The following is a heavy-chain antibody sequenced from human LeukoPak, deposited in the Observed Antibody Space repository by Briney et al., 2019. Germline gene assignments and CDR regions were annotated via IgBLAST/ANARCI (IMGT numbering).Heavy chain of an antibody. CDR3: ATHTGYSSGWYDFDY. J-gene: IGHJ4*02. V-gene: IGHV1-2*02. CDR2: INPNSGGT. D-gene: IGHD6-19*01. CDR1: GYTFTGYY. Sequence: ASVKVSCKASGYTFTGYYMHWVRQAPGQGLEWMGWINPNSGGTNYAQKFQGRVTMTRDTSISTAYMELSGLRSDDTAVYYCATHTGYSSGWYDFDYWGQGTLVTVSS.